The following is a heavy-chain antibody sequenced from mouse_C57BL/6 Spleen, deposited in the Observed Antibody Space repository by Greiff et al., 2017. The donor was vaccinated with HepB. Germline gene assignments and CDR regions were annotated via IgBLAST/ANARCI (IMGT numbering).Heavy chain of an antibody. V-gene: IGHV8-8*01. D-gene: IGHD1-1*01. J-gene: IGHJ2*01. CDR3: ARMDYGSSYLYFDY. Sequence: QVTLKESGPGILQPSQTLSLTCSFSGFSLSTFGMGVGWIRQPSGKGLEWLAHIWWDDDKYYNPALKSRLTISKDTSKNQVFLKIANVDTADTATYYCARMDYGSSYLYFDYWGQGTTLTVSS. CDR1: GFSLSTFGMG. CDR2: IWWDDDK.